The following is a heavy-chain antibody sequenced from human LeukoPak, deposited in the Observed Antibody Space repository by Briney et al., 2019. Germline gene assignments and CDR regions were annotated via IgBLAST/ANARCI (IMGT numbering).Heavy chain of an antibody. J-gene: IGHJ4*02. CDR2: IYYSGST. CDR1: GGSISSYY. Sequence: SETLSLTCTVSGGSISSYYWSWIRQPPGKGLEWIGSIYYSGSTYYNPSLKSRVTISVDTSKNQFSLKLSSVTAADTAVYYCARQEIQLWPNYFDYWGQGTLVTVSS. D-gene: IGHD5-18*01. V-gene: IGHV4-59*05. CDR3: ARQEIQLWPNYFDY.